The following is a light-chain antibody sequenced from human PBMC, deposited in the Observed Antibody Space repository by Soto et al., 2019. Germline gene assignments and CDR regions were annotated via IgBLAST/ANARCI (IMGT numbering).Light chain of an antibody. Sequence: QSVLTQPPSVSGAPGQRITIACTGSKSNIGSFYDVHWYQQLPGTVPKLLIYGDNNRPSGVPDRFSGSKSGTSASLAITGLQAEDEADYYCQSYDNSLSHVVFGGGTKVTVL. CDR2: GDN. CDR1: KSNIGSFYD. V-gene: IGLV1-40*01. J-gene: IGLJ2*01. CDR3: QSYDNSLSHVV.